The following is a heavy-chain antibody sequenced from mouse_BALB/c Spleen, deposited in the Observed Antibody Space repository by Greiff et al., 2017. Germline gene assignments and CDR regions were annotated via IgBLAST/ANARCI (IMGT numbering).Heavy chain of an antibody. D-gene: IGHD1-1*01. J-gene: IGHJ4*01. CDR3: ASYGSSVYAMDY. CDR1: GFNIKDTY. Sequence: EVQLQQSGAELVKPGASVKLSCTASGFNIKDTYMHWVKQRPEQGLEWIGRIDPANGNTKYDPKFQGKATITADTSSNTAYLQLSSLTSEDTAVYYCASYGSSVYAMDYWGQGTSVTVSS. CDR2: IDPANGNT. V-gene: IGHV14-3*02.